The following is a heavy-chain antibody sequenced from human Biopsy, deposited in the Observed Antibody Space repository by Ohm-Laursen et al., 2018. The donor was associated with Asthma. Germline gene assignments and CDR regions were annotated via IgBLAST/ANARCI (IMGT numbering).Heavy chain of an antibody. J-gene: IGHJ3*02. CDR3: VRDGTDDAFDI. D-gene: IGHD1-1*01. V-gene: IGHV3-30*01. CDR1: GFSFSNFA. Sequence: SLRLSCAASGFSFSNFAIHWVRQAPGKGLEWVGVISKDASTQDYADSVKGRFTMARDNSKNTLDLQMNSLREEDTAVHYCVRDGTDDAFDIWGQGTVVSISS. CDR2: ISKDASTQ.